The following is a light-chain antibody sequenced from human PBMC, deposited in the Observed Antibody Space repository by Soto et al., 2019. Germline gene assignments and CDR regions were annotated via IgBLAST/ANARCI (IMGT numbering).Light chain of an antibody. J-gene: IGLJ1*01. CDR3: SSYTTAYFYV. Sequence: QSVLTQPAFVSGSPGQSITISCTGTSSDVGGYNYVSWYQQHPGKAPKLIIHGVTNRPSGVSHRFSGSKSDYTASLTISGLQAEDEGDYYCSSYTTAYFYVFGTGTKVTVL. V-gene: IGLV2-14*01. CDR2: GVT. CDR1: SSDVGGYNY.